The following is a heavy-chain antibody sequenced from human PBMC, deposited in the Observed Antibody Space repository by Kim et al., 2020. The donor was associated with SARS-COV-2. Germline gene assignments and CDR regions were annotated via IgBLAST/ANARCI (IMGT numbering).Heavy chain of an antibody. Sequence: ASVKVSCKASGYTFTSYGISWVRQAPGQGLEWMGWISAYNGNTNYAQKLQGRVTMTTDTSTSTAYMELRSLRSDDTAVYYCARETVVVPAARGYYGMDVWGQGTTVTVSS. D-gene: IGHD2-2*01. V-gene: IGHV1-18*01. CDR3: ARETVVVPAARGYYGMDV. J-gene: IGHJ6*02. CDR2: ISAYNGNT. CDR1: GYTFTSYG.